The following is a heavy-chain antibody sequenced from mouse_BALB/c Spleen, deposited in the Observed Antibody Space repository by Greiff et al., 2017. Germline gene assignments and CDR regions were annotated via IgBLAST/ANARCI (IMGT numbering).Heavy chain of an antibody. J-gene: IGHJ2*01. D-gene: IGHD1-1*01. V-gene: IGHV14-3*02. CDR3: ARCYYGSSYDFDY. CDR2: IDPANGNT. Sequence: EVQLKESGAELVKPGASVKLSCTASGFNIKDTYMHWVKQRPEQGLEWIGRIDPANGNTKYDPKFQGKATITADTSSNTAYLQLSSLTSEDTAVYYCARCYYGSSYDFDYWGQATTLTVSS. CDR1: GFNIKDTY.